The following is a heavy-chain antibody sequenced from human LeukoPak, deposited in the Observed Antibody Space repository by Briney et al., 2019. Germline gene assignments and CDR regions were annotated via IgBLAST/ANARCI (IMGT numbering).Heavy chain of an antibody. D-gene: IGHD3-22*01. CDR2: ISSSSSYT. CDR3: ARVIQTFYYDSSGYYSSTSNDF. J-gene: IGHJ4*02. CDR1: GFTFSSYS. V-gene: IGHV3-21*01. Sequence: GGSLRLSCAASGFTFSSYSMNWVRQAPGKGLEWVSSISSSSSYTHYADSVKGRFTISRDNAKNSLYLQMNSLRAEDTAVYYCARVIQTFYYDSSGYYSSTSNDFWGQGTLVTVSS.